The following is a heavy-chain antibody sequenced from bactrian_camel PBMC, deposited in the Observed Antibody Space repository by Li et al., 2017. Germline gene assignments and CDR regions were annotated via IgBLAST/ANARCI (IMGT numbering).Heavy chain of an antibody. CDR1: GYTYSSYC. Sequence: HVQLVESGGGSVQAGESLTLSCSISGYTYSSYCMGWWRQFPGKTRWEREVVATIDSGALTQYADSVKGRFTCSRDIARNTVYLQMNNLRPEDTAMYYCVTSISGTWAGPNRWGRGTQVTVS. D-gene: IGHD1*01. J-gene: IGHJ4*01. CDR3: VTSISGTWAGPNR. CDR2: IDSGALT. V-gene: IGHV3S53*01.